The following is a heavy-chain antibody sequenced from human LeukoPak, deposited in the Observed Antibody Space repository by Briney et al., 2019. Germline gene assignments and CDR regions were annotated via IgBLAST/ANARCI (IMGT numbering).Heavy chain of an antibody. CDR2: ISGSGGST. CDR1: GFTFSSYA. V-gene: IGHV3-23*01. D-gene: IGHD6-6*01. J-gene: IGHJ4*02. CDR3: AKDRGDRSSSSPYFDY. Sequence: GGSLRLSCAASGFTFSSYAMSWVRQAPGKGLEWVSAISGSGGSTYYADSVKGRFTISRDNSKNTLYLQMNSLRAEDTAVYYCAKDRGDRSSSSPYFDYWGQGTLVTVSS.